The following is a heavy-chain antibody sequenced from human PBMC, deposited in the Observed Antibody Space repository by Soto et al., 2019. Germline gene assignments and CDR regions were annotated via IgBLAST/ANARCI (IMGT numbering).Heavy chain of an antibody. Sequence: SVKVSCKASGGTFSSYAISWVRQAPGQGLDWMGGIIPIFGTANYAQKFQGRATITADESTTTAYRELSSLRSEDTAVYYCAIDLKRYYDSSGYGYYYYGMDVWGQGTTVTVSS. CDR2: IIPIFGTA. CDR1: GGTFSSYA. CDR3: AIDLKRYYDSSGYGYYYYGMDV. V-gene: IGHV1-69*13. J-gene: IGHJ6*02. D-gene: IGHD3-22*01.